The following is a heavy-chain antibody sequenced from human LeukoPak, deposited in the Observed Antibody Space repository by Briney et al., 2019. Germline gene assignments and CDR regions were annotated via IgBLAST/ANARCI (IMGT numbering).Heavy chain of an antibody. CDR2: IWYDGSNK. CDR3: ARSAGMVAATDDWFDP. V-gene: IGHV3-33*01. D-gene: IGHD2-15*01. Sequence: HPGGSLRLSCAASGFTFSSYGMPWVRQAPGKGLEWVAVIWYDGSNKYYADSVKGRFTISRDNSKNTLYLQMNSLRAEDTAVYYCARSAGMVAATDDWFDPWGQGTLVTVSS. J-gene: IGHJ5*02. CDR1: GFTFSSYG.